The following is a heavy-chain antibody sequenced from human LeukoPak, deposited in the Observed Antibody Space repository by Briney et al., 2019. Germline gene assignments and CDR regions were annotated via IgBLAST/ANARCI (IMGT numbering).Heavy chain of an antibody. V-gene: IGHV3-48*03. CDR3: AELGITMIGGV. CDR1: GFTVSRNY. Sequence: GGSLRLSCAASGFTVSRNYMSWVRQAPGNGLGWVSYISSSGSTIYYADSVKGRFTISRDNAKNSLYLQMNSLRAEDTAVYYCAELGITMIGGVWGKGTTVTISS. J-gene: IGHJ6*04. D-gene: IGHD3-10*02. CDR2: ISSSGSTI.